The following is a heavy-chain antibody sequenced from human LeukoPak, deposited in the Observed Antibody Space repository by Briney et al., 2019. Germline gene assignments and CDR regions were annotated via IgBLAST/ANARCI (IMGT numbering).Heavy chain of an antibody. V-gene: IGHV3-33*01. D-gene: IGHD3-22*01. CDR2: IWYDGSNK. CDR3: ARDSDSSGYSDY. J-gene: IGHJ4*02. CDR1: GFTFSSYG. Sequence: GGSLRLSCAASGFTFSSYGMHWVRQAPGKGLKWVAVIWYDGSNKYYADSVKGRFTISRDNSKNTLYLQMNSLRAEDTAVYYCARDSDSSGYSDYWGQGTLVTVSS.